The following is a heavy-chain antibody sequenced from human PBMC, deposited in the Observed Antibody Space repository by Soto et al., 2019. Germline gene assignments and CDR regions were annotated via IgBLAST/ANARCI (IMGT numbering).Heavy chain of an antibody. CDR2: ISSGSSII. J-gene: IGHJ3*01. V-gene: IGHV3-48*01. Sequence: GGSLRLSCAASGLTFSTYSMNWVRQAPGKGLEWVSYISSGSSIIYYADSVEGRFTISRDNAKNSLYLQMNSLRAEDTAVYYYARDQLYYNDISGRPLNAFDVWGQGTMVTVSS. D-gene: IGHD3-22*01. CDR3: ARDQLYYNDISGRPLNAFDV. CDR1: GLTFSTYS.